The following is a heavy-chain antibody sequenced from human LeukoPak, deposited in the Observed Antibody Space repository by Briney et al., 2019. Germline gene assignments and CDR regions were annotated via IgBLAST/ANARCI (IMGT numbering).Heavy chain of an antibody. CDR3: ARDPEDDWNGLDP. J-gene: IGHJ5*02. CDR1: GFTFSRYW. CDR2: INDDRSEK. V-gene: IGHV3-7*01. D-gene: IGHD3-9*01. Sequence: GGSLRLSCAASGFTFSRYWMSWVRQAPGKGLEWVANINDDRSEKYHVDSVKGRFTISRDNAKNSLYLQMNSLRAEDTAVYYCARDPEDDWNGLDPWGQGTLVIVSS.